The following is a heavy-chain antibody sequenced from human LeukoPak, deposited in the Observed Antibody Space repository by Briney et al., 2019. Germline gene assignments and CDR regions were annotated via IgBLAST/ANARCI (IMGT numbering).Heavy chain of an antibody. CDR1: GFTFSSYG. CDR2: IRYDGSNK. V-gene: IGHV3-30*02. J-gene: IGHJ6*03. CDR3: AKVGGSLEWLLRHYYYYMDV. D-gene: IGHD3-3*01. Sequence: PGGSLRLSCAASGFTFSSYGMHWVRQAPGKGLEWVAFIRYDGSNKYYADSVKGRFTISRDNSKNTLYLQMNSLRAEDTAVYYCAKVGGSLEWLLRHYYYYMDVWGKGTTVTVSS.